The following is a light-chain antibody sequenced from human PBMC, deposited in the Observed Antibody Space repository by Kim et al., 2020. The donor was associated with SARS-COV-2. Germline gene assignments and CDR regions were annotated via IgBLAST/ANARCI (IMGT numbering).Light chain of an antibody. J-gene: IGKJ2*01. V-gene: IGKV1-5*03. Sequence: DIQMTQSPSTLSASVGDRVIITCRASQSISTWVAWYQHKAGKAPKLLIYKASNLENGVPSRFSGSASGTEFTLTISSLQPDDFATYYCQYYSSYSGAFGQGTKLEI. CDR2: KAS. CDR3: QYYSSYSGA. CDR1: QSISTW.